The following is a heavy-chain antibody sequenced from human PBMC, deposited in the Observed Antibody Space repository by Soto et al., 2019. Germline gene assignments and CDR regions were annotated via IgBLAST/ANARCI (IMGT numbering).Heavy chain of an antibody. D-gene: IGHD6-19*01. CDR1: EFYISSSSYY. J-gene: IGHJ4*02. V-gene: IGHV4-39*01. Sequence: SVTLSLTCAVSEFYISSSSYYRGRINQPPGKGLEWIGSIYYSGSTYYTPSLQSRVAISVDTSKNQFSLKLNSVTAADTAVYYCARRTVNIRTFYSGLKTHCFDYWGQGTLVTVSS. CDR2: IYYSGST. CDR3: ARRTVNIRTFYSGLKTHCFDY.